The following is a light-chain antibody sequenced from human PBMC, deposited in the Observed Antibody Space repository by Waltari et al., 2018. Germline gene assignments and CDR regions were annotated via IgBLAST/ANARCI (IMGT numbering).Light chain of an antibody. CDR1: QSILYSSNNKNY. Sequence: DIVMTQSPDSLAVSLGERATINCKSSQSILYSSNNKNYLAWFHQKPGQSPKLLIYWASTRQSGVPDRFSGSGSGTDFTLTISSLQAEDVAVYYCQQYYSAPWTFGQGTKVEIK. CDR3: QQYYSAPWT. V-gene: IGKV4-1*01. J-gene: IGKJ1*01. CDR2: WAS.